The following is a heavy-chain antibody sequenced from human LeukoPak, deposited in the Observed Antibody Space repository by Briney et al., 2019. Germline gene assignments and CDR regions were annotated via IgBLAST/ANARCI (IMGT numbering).Heavy chain of an antibody. V-gene: IGHV4-34*01. J-gene: IGHJ6*03. CDR3: ASGPRHYYYYYMDV. CDR1: GGSFSGYY. CDR2: INHSGST. Sequence: SETLSLTCAVYGGSFSGYYWSWIRQPPGKGLEWIGEINHSGSTNYNPSLKGRVTISVDTSKNQFSLKLSSVTAADTAVYYCASGPRHYYYYYMDVWGKGTTVTVSS.